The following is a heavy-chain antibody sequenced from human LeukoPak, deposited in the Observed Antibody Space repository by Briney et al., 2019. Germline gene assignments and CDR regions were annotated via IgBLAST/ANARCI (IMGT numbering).Heavy chain of an antibody. D-gene: IGHD3-22*01. CDR3: AKDLDYYDSSGFDY. J-gene: IGHJ4*02. Sequence: GGSLRLSCAASEFTFSDYYMSWIRQAPGKGLEWVSYISYSGDTIYYADSVKGRFTISRDNSKNTLYLQMNSLRAEDTAVYYCAKDLDYYDSSGFDYWGQGTLVTVSS. V-gene: IGHV3-11*04. CDR2: ISYSGDTI. CDR1: EFTFSDYY.